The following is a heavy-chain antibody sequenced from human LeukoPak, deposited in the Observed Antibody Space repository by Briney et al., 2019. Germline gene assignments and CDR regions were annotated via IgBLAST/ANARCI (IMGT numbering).Heavy chain of an antibody. CDR2: IIPIFGTA. CDR1: GGTFSSYA. Sequence: GASVKVSCKASGGTFSSYAISWVRQAPGQGLEWMGGIIPIFGTANYAQKFQGRVTITADESTSTAYMELSSLRSEDTAVYYCARGVGSGLSSYFDYWGQGTLVTVSS. J-gene: IGHJ4*02. V-gene: IGHV1-69*13. CDR3: ARGVGSGLSSYFDY. D-gene: IGHD2-15*01.